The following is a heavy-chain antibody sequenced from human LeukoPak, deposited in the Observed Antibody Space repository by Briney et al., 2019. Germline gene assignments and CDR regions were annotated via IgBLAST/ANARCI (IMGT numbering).Heavy chain of an antibody. CDR3: AGGDRNGWYFYY. V-gene: IGHV3-48*01. J-gene: IGHJ4*02. D-gene: IGHD6-19*01. CDR1: GFTFSSYS. Sequence: GGSLRLSCAASGFTFSSYSMNWVRQAPGKGLEWVSYISSSSSTIYYADSVKGRFTISRDNAKNSLYLQMSSLRAEDTALYFCAGGDRNGWYFYYWGQGTLVTVSS. CDR2: ISSSSSTI.